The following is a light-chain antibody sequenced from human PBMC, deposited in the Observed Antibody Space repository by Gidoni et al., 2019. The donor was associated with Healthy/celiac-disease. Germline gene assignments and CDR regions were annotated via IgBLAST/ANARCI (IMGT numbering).Light chain of an antibody. V-gene: IGKV3-11*01. CDR2: DAS. CDR1: QSVSSY. J-gene: IGKJ4*01. CDR3: QQRSNWKGELT. Sequence: EIVLTQSPATLSLSPGERATLSCRASQSVSSYLAWYQQKPGQAPRLLIYDASNRATGIPARFSGSGSGTDFTLTISRLEPEDFAVYYCQQRSNWKGELTFGGGTKVEIK.